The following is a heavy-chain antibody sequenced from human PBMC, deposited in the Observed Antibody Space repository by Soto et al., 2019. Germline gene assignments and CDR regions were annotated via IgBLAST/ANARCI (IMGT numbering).Heavy chain of an antibody. J-gene: IGHJ6*02. CDR2: IIPIFGTA. CDR3: ARGAVGATYYYYYGMDV. D-gene: IGHD1-26*01. V-gene: IGHV1-69*12. CDR1: GGTFSSYA. Sequence: QVQLVQSGAEVKKHGSSVKVSCKASGGTFSSYAISWVRQAPGQGLEWMGGIIPIFGTANYAQKFQGRVTITADESTSTAYMELSSLRSEDTAVYYCARGAVGATYYYYYGMDVWGQGTTVTVSS.